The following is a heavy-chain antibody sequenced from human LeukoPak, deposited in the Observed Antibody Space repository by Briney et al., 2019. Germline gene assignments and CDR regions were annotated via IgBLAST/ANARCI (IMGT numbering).Heavy chain of an antibody. J-gene: IGHJ6*03. CDR1: GYTFTSYD. CDR3: ARAGYCSGGSCHYYYYYMDV. CDR2: MNPNSGNT. V-gene: IGHV1-8*01. D-gene: IGHD2-15*01. Sequence: ASVKVSCKASGYTFTSYDINWVRQATGQGLEWMGWMNPNSGNTGYAQKFQGRVTMTRNTSISTAYMELSSLRSEDTAVYYCARAGYCSGGSCHYYYYYMDVWGKGTTVTISS.